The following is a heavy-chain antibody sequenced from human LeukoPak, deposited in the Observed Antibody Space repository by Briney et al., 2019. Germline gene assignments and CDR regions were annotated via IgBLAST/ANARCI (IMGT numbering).Heavy chain of an antibody. CDR2: IYYSGST. CDR1: GGSISSYY. V-gene: IGHV4-59*01. J-gene: IGHJ4*02. CDR3: ARAGDYGWGSYRPFDY. Sequence: PSETLSLTCTVSGGSISSYYWSWIRQPPGKGLEWIGYIYYSGSTNYNPSLKSRVTISVDTSKNQFSLKLSSVTAADTAVYYCARAGDYGWGSYRPFDYWGQGTLVTVSS. D-gene: IGHD3-16*02.